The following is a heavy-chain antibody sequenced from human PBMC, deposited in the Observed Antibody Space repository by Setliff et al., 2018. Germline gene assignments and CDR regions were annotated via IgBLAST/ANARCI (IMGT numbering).Heavy chain of an antibody. CDR2: IYPGDSDT. CDR3: VRDTNFEGAYDS. D-gene: IGHD4-4*01. Sequence: PGESLKISCKGSGYTFTTNWIAWVRQMPGKGLEWMGIIYPGDSDTRYSPSFQGRVTISADKSISTAYLQWSSLKASDTAMYYCVRDTNFEGAYDSWGQGTLVTVSS. V-gene: IGHV5-51*01. CDR1: GYTFTTNW. J-gene: IGHJ4*02.